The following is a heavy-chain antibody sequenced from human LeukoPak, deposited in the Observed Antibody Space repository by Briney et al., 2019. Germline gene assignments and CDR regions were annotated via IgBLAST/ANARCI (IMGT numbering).Heavy chain of an antibody. D-gene: IGHD5-24*01. CDR3: ARDHPPGDGYNSWYFDY. V-gene: IGHV4-4*07. CDR2: MYTSGST. J-gene: IGHJ4*02. CDR1: GGSISSYY. Sequence: SETLSLTCTVSGGSISSYYWSWIRQPAGKGLEWIGRMYTSGSTNYNPSLKSRVTMSVDTSKNQFSLKLSSVTAADTAVYYCARDHPPGDGYNSWYFDYCGQGTLVTVSS.